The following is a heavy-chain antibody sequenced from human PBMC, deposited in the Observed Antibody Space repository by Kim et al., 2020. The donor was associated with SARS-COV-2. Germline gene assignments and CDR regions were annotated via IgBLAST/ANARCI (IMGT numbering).Heavy chain of an antibody. CDR3: ARLRERDNWFDP. J-gene: IGHJ5*02. V-gene: IGHV5-10-1*01. D-gene: IGHD1-26*01. Sequence: NYSPSFQGHVTISADKSISTAYLQWSSLKASDTAMYYCARLRERDNWFDPWGQGTLVTVSS.